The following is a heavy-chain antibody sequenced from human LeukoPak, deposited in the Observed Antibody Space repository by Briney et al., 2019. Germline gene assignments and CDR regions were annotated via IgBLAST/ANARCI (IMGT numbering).Heavy chain of an antibody. CDR3: ARVASGSDSWYFDL. D-gene: IGHD5-12*01. Sequence: PGGSLRLSCAASEFTFSSYSFNWVHQAPGKGLEWVASISPSDSFIFYADSVKGRFTISRDNAKHSVFLQMNSLRVEDTAVYYCARVASGSDSWYFDLWGRGTQVTVSS. V-gene: IGHV3-21*01. CDR1: EFTFSSYS. CDR2: ISPSDSFI. J-gene: IGHJ2*01.